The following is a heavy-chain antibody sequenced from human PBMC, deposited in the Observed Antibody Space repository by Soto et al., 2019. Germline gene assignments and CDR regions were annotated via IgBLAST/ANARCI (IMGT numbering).Heavy chain of an antibody. D-gene: IGHD2-2*01. J-gene: IGHJ4*02. Sequence: EASVKVSCKASGYTFTSYDINWVRQATGQGLEWMGWMNPNSGNTGYAQKFQGRVTMTRNTSISTAYMELSSLRSEDTAVYYCAREGAYQLLEFDYWGQGTLVTVSS. V-gene: IGHV1-8*01. CDR2: MNPNSGNT. CDR1: GYTFTSYD. CDR3: AREGAYQLLEFDY.